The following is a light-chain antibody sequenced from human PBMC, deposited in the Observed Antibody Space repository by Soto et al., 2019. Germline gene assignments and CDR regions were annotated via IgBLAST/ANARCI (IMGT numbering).Light chain of an antibody. J-gene: IGKJ1*01. CDR1: QSVRSTY. V-gene: IGKV3-20*01. CDR2: GSS. CDR3: QQYETSPTWT. Sequence: EIVLTQSPGTLSLSPGEGATLSCRASQSVRSTYVAWIQQKPGQAPRLLIYGSSSRATGIPDRFSGSGSGTDFTLTISRQEPEDFAVYYCQQYETSPTWTFGQGTRVEI.